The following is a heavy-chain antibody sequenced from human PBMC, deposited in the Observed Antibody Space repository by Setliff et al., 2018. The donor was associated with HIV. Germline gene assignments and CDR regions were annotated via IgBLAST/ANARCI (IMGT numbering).Heavy chain of an antibody. Sequence: SETLSLTCAVYGGSFSGYYWSWIRQPPGKGLEWIWEINHSGSTNYNPSLKSRVTISVDTSKNQFSLKLSSVTAADTAVYYCARGAGVVWDAFDIWGQGTMVTVSS. D-gene: IGHD3-22*01. CDR1: GGSFSGYY. CDR3: ARGAGVVWDAFDI. CDR2: INHSGST. J-gene: IGHJ3*02. V-gene: IGHV4-34*01.